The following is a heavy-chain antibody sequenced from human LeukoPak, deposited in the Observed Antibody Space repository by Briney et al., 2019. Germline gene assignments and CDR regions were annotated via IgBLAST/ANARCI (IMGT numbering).Heavy chain of an antibody. V-gene: IGHV4-59*01. J-gene: IGHJ4*02. D-gene: IGHD3-16*01. CDR3: ARDAGWGFDY. CDR2: INCSGST. CDR1: GGSISSYY. Sequence: PSETLSLTCTVSGGSISSYYWSWIRQPPGKGREGVAYINCSGSTNYNPSLNSRVTISAETSKSQFSLKQSSVTAADTAVYYCARDAGWGFDYWGQGSLVTVSS.